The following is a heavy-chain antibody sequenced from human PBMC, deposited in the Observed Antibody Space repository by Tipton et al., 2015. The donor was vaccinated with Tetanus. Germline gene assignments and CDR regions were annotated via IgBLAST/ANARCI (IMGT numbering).Heavy chain of an antibody. J-gene: IGHJ4*02. D-gene: IGHD3-16*01. Sequence: TLSLTCTVSGGSISSSDYYWAWLRQPPGSGLEWIGSVFYTGITYYNASLSSRLAISVDTSKNQFSLRLNPVTAADTAVYYCARAGETPLWGAFNSWGQGALVTVSS. CDR1: GGSISSSDYY. V-gene: IGHV4-39*01. CDR2: VFYTGIT. CDR3: ARAGETPLWGAFNS.